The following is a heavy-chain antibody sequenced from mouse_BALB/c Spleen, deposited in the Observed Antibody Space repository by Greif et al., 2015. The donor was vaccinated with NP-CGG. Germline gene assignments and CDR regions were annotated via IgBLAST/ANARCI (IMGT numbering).Heavy chain of an antibody. CDR1: GYTFTSYW. J-gene: IGHJ2*01. V-gene: IGHV1S81*02. Sequence: VKLMESGAELVKPGASVKLSCKASGYTFTSYWMHWVKQRPGQGLEWIGEINPSNGRTNYNEKFKSKATLTVDKSSSTAYMQLSSLTSEDSAVYYCARRYFDYWGQGTTLTVSS. CDR3: ARRYFDY. CDR2: INPSNGRT.